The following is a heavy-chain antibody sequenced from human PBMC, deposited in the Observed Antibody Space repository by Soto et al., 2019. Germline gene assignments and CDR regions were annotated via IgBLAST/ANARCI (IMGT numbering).Heavy chain of an antibody. Sequence: PGGSLRLSCAASGFTFTKFAMNWVRQAPGKGLEWVSAISNSFSDGNTHYADSVKGRFTVSRRNDNNTVFLEMNGLRADDTAVYYCAKVFSPEGGNYFDSWGQGTQVTVSS. J-gene: IGHJ4*02. CDR1: GFTFTKFA. CDR2: ISNSFSDGNT. CDR3: AKVFSPEGGNYFDS. D-gene: IGHD1-26*01. V-gene: IGHV3-23*01.